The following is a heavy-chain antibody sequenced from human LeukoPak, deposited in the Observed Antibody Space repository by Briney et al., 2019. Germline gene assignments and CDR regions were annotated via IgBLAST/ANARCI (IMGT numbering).Heavy chain of an antibody. V-gene: IGHV4-59*08. CDR2: IFCSGGT. J-gene: IGHJ4*02. CDR3: ARHVDY. Sequence: SETLSLTCSVSGTSISTNYWSWIRQPPGKGLEWLGCIFCSGGTNYKPSLKSRITISVDTSKNQLSLRLSSVTAADTAVYYCARHVDYWGQGTLATVSS. CDR1: GTSISTNY.